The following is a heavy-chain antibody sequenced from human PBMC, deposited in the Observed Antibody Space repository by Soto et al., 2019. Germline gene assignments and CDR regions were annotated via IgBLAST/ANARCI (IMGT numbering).Heavy chain of an antibody. Sequence: QITLKESSPARVKPTQTLTLSCSFSGFSLSTSGVAVGWIRQPPGKALEWLALIYWDDDQRYSPSLKSRLTISKDTSKNQVVLTMTTMDPVDTAPYYCAYRRETTFGYWGQGTLVTVSS. CDR3: AYRRETTFGY. V-gene: IGHV2-5*02. D-gene: IGHD4-17*01. J-gene: IGHJ4*02. CDR1: GFSLSTSGVA. CDR2: IYWDDDQ.